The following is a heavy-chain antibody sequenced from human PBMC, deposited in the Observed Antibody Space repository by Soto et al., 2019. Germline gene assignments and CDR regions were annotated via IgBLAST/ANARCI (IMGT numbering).Heavy chain of an antibody. CDR3: AREVVSGYDLGY. V-gene: IGHV1-3*01. Sequence: ASVKVSCKASGYTFTSYAIHWVRQAPGQRPEWMGWINADNGNTKYSQRFQGRVTFARDTSANTAYMEVSSVRSEDTAVYYCAREVVSGYDLGYWGQGTLVTVS. CDR2: INADNGNT. J-gene: IGHJ4*02. CDR1: GYTFTSYA. D-gene: IGHD5-12*01.